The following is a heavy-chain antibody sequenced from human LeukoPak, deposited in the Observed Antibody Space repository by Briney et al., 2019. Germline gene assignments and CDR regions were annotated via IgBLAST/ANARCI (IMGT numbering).Heavy chain of an antibody. J-gene: IGHJ4*02. CDR3: AYSQVLVAAT. V-gene: IGHV3-30*02. Sequence: QSGGSLRLSCAASGFTFSSYGMHWVRQAPAKGLEWVAFIRYDGSNNYYADSVKGRFTISRDNSKNTLYLQMNSLRDEDTAVYYCAYSQVLVAATWGQGTLVTVSS. CDR1: GFTFSSYG. CDR2: IRYDGSNN. D-gene: IGHD2-15*01.